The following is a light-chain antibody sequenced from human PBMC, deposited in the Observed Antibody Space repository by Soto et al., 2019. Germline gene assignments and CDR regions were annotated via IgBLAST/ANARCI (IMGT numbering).Light chain of an antibody. J-gene: IGLJ2*01. V-gene: IGLV2-23*01. CDR3: CAYAGSGTVV. CDR2: EAT. CDR1: SSDVGSYNV. Sequence: QSALTQPASVSGSPEQSITISCTGTSSDVGSYNVVSWYQQHPGKAPKVMIYEATKRPSGVSNRFSGSKSGNTACLTISGLHAEDAANYYCCAYAGSGTVVFGGGTKLTVL.